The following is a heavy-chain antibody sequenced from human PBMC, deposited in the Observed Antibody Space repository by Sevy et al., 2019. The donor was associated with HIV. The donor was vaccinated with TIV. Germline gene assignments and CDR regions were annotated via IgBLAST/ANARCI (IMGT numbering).Heavy chain of an antibody. CDR2: MTPSSRET. V-gene: IGHV1-8*01. D-gene: IGHD3-10*01. CDR3: ARNLYGSGTFDY. Sequence: ASVKVSCKASGYTFTSYDINWVRQAAAQGLEGVGRMTPSSRETGYAQKFEGRITMTGDTSISTAYLELSSVTYEDTAVYFCARNLYGSGTFDYWGQGTLVTVSS. CDR1: GYTFTSYD. J-gene: IGHJ4*02.